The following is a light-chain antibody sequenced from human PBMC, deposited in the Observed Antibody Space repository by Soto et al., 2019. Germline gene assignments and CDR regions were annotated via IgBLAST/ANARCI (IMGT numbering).Light chain of an antibody. Sequence: QSVLTQPASVSGSPGQSITISCTGTSSDVGSYILVSWYQQHPGKAPKLMIYEVSKRPSGVSNRLSGSKSGNTASLTISGLQAEDEADYYCCSYAGSSTPTVFGTGTKVTVL. V-gene: IGLV2-23*02. J-gene: IGLJ1*01. CDR2: EVS. CDR1: SSDVGSYIL. CDR3: CSYAGSSTPTV.